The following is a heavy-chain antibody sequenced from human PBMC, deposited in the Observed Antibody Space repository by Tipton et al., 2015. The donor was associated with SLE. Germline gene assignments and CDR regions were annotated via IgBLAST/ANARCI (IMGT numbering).Heavy chain of an antibody. CDR3: ARDFQYQPLPSLDY. J-gene: IGHJ4*02. CDR1: GFTFSSYN. Sequence: SLRLSCAASGFTFSSYNMNWVRQAPGKGLEWVSSISRTSNYIYYADSVRGRFTISRDNAKNSLYLQMNSLRDEDTAVYYCARDFQYQPLPSLDYWGQGTLVTVSS. V-gene: IGHV3-21*01. D-gene: IGHD2-2*01. CDR2: ISRTSNYI.